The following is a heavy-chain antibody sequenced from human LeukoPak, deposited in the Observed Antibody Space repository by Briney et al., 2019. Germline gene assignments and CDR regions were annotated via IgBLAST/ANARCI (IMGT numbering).Heavy chain of an antibody. CDR1: GGSISSGGYY. D-gene: IGHD2-2*01. Sequence: PSETLSLTCTVSGGSISSGGYYWSWIRQHPGKGLEWIGYIYHSGSTYYNPSLKSRVTISVDTSKNQFSLKLSSVTAADTAVYYCARDLGYCSSTSCRYFDYWGQGTLVTVSS. J-gene: IGHJ4*02. CDR2: IYHSGST. V-gene: IGHV4-31*03. CDR3: ARDLGYCSSTSCRYFDY.